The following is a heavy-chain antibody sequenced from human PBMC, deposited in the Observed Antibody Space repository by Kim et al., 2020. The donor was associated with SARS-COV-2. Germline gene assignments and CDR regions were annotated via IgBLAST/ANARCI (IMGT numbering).Heavy chain of an antibody. Sequence: SETLSLTCAVYGGSFSGYYWSWIRQPPGKGLEWIGEINHSGSTNYNPSLKSRVTISVDTSKNQFSLKLSSVTAADTAVYYCARVGSYGDYVPDYWGQGTLVTVSS. V-gene: IGHV4-34*01. CDR1: GGSFSGYY. CDR2: INHSGST. CDR3: ARVGSYGDYVPDY. D-gene: IGHD4-17*01. J-gene: IGHJ4*02.